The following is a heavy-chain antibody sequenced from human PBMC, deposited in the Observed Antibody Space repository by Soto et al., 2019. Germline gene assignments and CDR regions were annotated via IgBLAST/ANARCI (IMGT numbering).Heavy chain of an antibody. Sequence: QLQLQESGPGLVKPSETLSLTCTVSGGSISSSSYYWGWIRQHPGKGLEWIGRIYYSGSTYYNPSLKSRVPISVDTSKNQFSLKLSSVTAADTAVYYCASLVVVAGIYWGQGTLVTVSS. CDR2: IYYSGST. V-gene: IGHV4-39*01. CDR3: ASLVVVAGIY. D-gene: IGHD2-15*01. CDR1: GGSISSSSYY. J-gene: IGHJ4*02.